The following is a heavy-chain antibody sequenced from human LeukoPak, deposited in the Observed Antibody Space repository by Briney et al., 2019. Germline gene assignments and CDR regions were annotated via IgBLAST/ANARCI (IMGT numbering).Heavy chain of an antibody. CDR2: IDPSDSYT. D-gene: IGHD3-9*01. J-gene: IGHJ4*02. V-gene: IGHV5-10-1*01. CDR3: ARLGGGLRYFDWLPNPLDY. Sequence: PGESLKFSCKGSGYSFTSYWISWVRQMPGKGLEWMGRIDPSDSYTNYSPSFQGHVTISADKSISTAYLQWSSLKASDTAMYYCARLGGGLRYFDWLPNPLDYWGQGTLVTVSS. CDR1: GYSFTSYW.